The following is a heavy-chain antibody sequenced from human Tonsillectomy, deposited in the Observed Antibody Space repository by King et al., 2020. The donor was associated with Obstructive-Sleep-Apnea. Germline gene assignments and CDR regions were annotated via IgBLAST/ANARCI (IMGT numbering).Heavy chain of an antibody. CDR1: GFSFRASG. V-gene: IGHV3-30*03. D-gene: IGHD3-10*01. CDR2: ISYDGSQE. Sequence: VQLVESGGGVVQPGRSLRLSCAASGFSFRASGMHWVRQAPGKGLEWVALISYDGSQENFADSGKGRFTISRDNSKNTLYLQMNSLRIEDTAVYYCAGAASGSGSLSRFYGLDVWGQGTTVTVSS. CDR3: AGAASGSGSLSRFYGLDV. J-gene: IGHJ6*02.